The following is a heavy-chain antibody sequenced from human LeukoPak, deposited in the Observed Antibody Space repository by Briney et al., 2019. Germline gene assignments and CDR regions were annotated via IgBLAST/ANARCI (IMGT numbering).Heavy chain of an antibody. Sequence: GGSLRLSCAASGFTFSSYAMSWVRQAPGKGLEWVSAISGSGGSTYYADSVKGRFTISRDNSKNTLYLQMNSLRAEDTAVYYCARRYCSGGSCYLSQLYYFDYWGQGTLVTVSS. CDR2: ISGSGGST. D-gene: IGHD2-15*01. J-gene: IGHJ4*02. CDR3: ARRYCSGGSCYLSQLYYFDY. V-gene: IGHV3-23*01. CDR1: GFTFSSYA.